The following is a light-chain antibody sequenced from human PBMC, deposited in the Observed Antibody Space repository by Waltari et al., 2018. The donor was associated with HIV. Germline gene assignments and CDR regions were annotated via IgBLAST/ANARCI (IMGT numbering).Light chain of an antibody. CDR1: SSNVVTTH. Sequence: QSLLTQPPSASGSPGQSLTISCSGSSSNVVTTHVYWSHQLTGTAPKLLIYRDDQRPSGVPDRFSASKSGTSASLDISGLRSEDETDYYCVAWDDTLSGPVFGGGTKLTVL. CDR2: RDD. J-gene: IGLJ2*01. V-gene: IGLV1-47*01. CDR3: VAWDDTLSGPV.